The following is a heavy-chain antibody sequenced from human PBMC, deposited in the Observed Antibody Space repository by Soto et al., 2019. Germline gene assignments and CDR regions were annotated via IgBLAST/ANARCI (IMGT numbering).Heavy chain of an antibody. J-gene: IGHJ5*02. CDR2: INPNSGGT. CDR1: GYTFTGYY. CDR3: ARESSSGWYWFDP. D-gene: IGHD6-19*01. V-gene: IGHV1-2*04. Sequence: GASVKVSCKASGYTFTGYYMHWVRQAPGQGLEWMGWINPNSGGTNYAQKFQGWVTMTRDTSISTAYMELSRLRSDDTAVYYCARESSSGWYWFDPWGQGTLVTVSS.